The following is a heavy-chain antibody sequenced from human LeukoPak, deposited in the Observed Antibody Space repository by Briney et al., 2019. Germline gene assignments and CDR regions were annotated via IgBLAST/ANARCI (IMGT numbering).Heavy chain of an antibody. CDR2: ISHSGST. Sequence: PSETLSLTCVVYGGSFSGYYWSWIRQPPGKGLEWIGEISHSGSTNYNPSLKSRVTISVDTSKNQFSLKLSSVTAADTAVYYCARGRGYSYGYYYYYMDVWGKGTTVTVSS. J-gene: IGHJ6*03. CDR1: GGSFSGYY. CDR3: ARGRGYSYGYYYYYMDV. V-gene: IGHV4-34*01. D-gene: IGHD5-18*01.